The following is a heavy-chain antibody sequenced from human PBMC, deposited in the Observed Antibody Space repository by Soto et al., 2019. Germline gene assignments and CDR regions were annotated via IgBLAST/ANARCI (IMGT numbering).Heavy chain of an antibody. J-gene: IGHJ6*02. Sequence: QVQLVQSGAEVKKPGSSVKVSCKASGGTFSSYAISWVRQAPGQGLEWMGGIIPIFGTANYAQKFQGRVTITAEKSTSTDYMELSSLRSEDTAVYYCARGGQWEPALYYYYGMDVWGQGTTVTVSS. CDR3: ARGGQWEPALYYYYGMDV. D-gene: IGHD1-26*01. CDR1: GGTFSSYA. V-gene: IGHV1-69*06. CDR2: IIPIFGTA.